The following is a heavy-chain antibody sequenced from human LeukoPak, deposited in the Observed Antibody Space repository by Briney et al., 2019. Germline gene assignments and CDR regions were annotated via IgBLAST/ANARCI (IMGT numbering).Heavy chain of an antibody. V-gene: IGHV3-21*01. J-gene: IGHJ4*02. Sequence: KPGGSLRLSCAASGFSFSTYYVNWVSQAPEKGLEWVSCISSSSTYIYYADSVRGRFAISRDNAKNSLYLQMNSLRAEDTAVYYCARENHGSFDYWGQGSLVTVSS. CDR3: ARENHGSFDY. CDR2: ISSSSTYI. D-gene: IGHD1-14*01. CDR1: GFSFSTYY.